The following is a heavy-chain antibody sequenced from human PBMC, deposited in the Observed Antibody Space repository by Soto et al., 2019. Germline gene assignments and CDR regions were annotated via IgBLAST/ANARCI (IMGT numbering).Heavy chain of an antibody. CDR1: GFTFSSYS. CDR3: ASSVLRYFDWITYGMDV. V-gene: IGHV3-21*01. D-gene: IGHD3-9*01. Sequence: PGGSLRLSCAASGFTFSSYSMNWVRQAPGKGLEWVSSISSSSSYIYYADSVKGRFTISRDNAKNSLYLQMNSLRAEDTAVYYCASSVLRYFDWITYGMDVWGQGTTVTVSS. J-gene: IGHJ6*02. CDR2: ISSSSSYI.